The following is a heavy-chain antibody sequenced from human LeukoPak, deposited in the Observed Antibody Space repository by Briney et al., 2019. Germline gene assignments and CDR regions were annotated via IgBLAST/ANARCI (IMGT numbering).Heavy chain of an antibody. D-gene: IGHD3-10*02. CDR2: ISSSGSTI. Sequence: GGSLRLSCAASGFTFSSYEMNWVRQAPGNGLEWVSYISSSGSTIYYADSVKGRFTSSRDNAKNSLYLQMNSLRAEDTAVYYCAELGITMIGGVWGKGTTVTISS. V-gene: IGHV3-48*03. J-gene: IGHJ6*01. CDR1: GFTFSSYE. CDR3: AELGITMIGGV.